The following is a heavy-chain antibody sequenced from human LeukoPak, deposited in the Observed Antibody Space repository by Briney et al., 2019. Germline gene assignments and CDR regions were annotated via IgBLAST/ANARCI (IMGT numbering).Heavy chain of an antibody. D-gene: IGHD1-26*01. CDR3: ARVSRGSNYYYYGVDV. CDR1: GGSISSYY. Sequence: PSETLSLTCTVSGGSISSYYWSWIRQPPGKGLEWIGYIYYSGSTNYNPSLKSRVTISVDTSKNQFSLKLSSVTAADTAVYYCARVSRGSNYYYYGVDVWGQGTTVTVSS. J-gene: IGHJ6*02. CDR2: IYYSGST. V-gene: IGHV4-59*01.